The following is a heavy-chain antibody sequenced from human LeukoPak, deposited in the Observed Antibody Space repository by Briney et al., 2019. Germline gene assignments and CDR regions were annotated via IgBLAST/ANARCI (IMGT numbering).Heavy chain of an antibody. Sequence: GGSLRLSCAASGFTFSGYGMHWVRQAPGQGLEWVAVIWYDGSNKYYADSVKGRFTISRDNSKNTLYLQMNSLRAEDTAVYYCARDYCGGDCYSADYWGQGTLVTVSS. CDR2: IWYDGSNK. CDR3: ARDYCGGDCYSADY. D-gene: IGHD2-21*02. CDR1: GFTFSGYG. V-gene: IGHV3-33*01. J-gene: IGHJ4*02.